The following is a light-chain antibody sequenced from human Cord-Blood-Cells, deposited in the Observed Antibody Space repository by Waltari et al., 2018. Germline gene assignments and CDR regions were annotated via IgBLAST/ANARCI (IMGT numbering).Light chain of an antibody. Sequence: IQMTQSPSSLSASVGDRVTITCQASQDISNYLNWYQQKPGKAPKLLIYDASNLETGVPSRFSGSGSGTEFTFTISSLQPEDIATYYCQQYDNLPPLTFGGGTKVEIK. J-gene: IGKJ4*01. CDR3: QQYDNLPPLT. CDR1: QDISNY. CDR2: DAS. V-gene: IGKV1-33*01.